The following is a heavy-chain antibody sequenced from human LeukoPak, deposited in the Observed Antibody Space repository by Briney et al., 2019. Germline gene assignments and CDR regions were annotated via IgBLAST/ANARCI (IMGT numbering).Heavy chain of an antibody. D-gene: IGHD3-22*01. CDR1: GGSISSYY. CDR2: IYYSGST. Sequence: SETLSLTCTVSGGSISSYYWSWIRQPPGKGLEWIGYIYYSGSTNYNPSLKSRVTISVDTSKNHFSLQLSSVTAADTAVYYCARAATVRSMIVVARRGRWFDPWGQGTLVTVSS. CDR3: ARAATVRSMIVVARRGRWFDP. J-gene: IGHJ5*02. V-gene: IGHV4-59*01.